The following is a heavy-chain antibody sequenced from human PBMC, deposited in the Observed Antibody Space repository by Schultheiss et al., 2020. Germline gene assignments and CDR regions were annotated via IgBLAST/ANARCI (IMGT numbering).Heavy chain of an antibody. V-gene: IGHV4-4*02. D-gene: IGHD6-19*01. CDR3: ARGSGWYGDYGMDV. CDR1: GGSISSNNW. Sequence: SETLSLTCAVSGGSISSNNWWSWVRQPPGKGLEWIGEINHSGSTNYNPSLKSRVTISVDTSKNQFSLKLSSVTAADTAVYYCARGSGWYGDYGMDVWGQGTTVTVSS. CDR2: INHSGST. J-gene: IGHJ6*02.